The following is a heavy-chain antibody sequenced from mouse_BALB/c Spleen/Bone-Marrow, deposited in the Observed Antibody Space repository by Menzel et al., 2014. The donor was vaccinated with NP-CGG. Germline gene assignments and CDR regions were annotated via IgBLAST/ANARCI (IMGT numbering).Heavy chain of an antibody. CDR3: ARGRTTVVSDY. CDR1: GYTFTNYW. J-gene: IGHJ2*02. V-gene: IGHV1-69*02. CDR2: IEPSDSYT. D-gene: IGHD1-1*01. Sequence: QVQLQQSGAEVVKPGASVKVSCKASGYTFTNYWMQWVKQRPGQGLVWIGEIEPSDSYTNYNQDFKGKATLTVDKSSSTAYMQLSSLTSEDSAVYYCARGRTTVVSDYWGQGTSLTVSS.